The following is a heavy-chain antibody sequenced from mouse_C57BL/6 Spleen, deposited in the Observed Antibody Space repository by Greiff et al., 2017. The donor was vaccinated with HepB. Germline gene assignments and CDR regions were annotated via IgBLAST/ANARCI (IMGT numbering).Heavy chain of an antibody. CDR1: GYTFTDYE. Sequence: VQVVESGAELVRPGASVTLSCKASGYTFTDYEMHWVKQTPVHGLEWIGAIDPETGGTAYNQKFKGKAILTADKSSSTAYMELRSLTSEDSAVYYCTRFSTVVAGDYAMDYWGQGTSVTVSS. J-gene: IGHJ4*01. CDR3: TRFSTVVAGDYAMDY. V-gene: IGHV1-15*01. D-gene: IGHD1-1*01. CDR2: IDPETGGT.